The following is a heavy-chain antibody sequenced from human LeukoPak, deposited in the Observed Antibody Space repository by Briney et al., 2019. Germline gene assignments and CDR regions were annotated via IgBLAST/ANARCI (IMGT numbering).Heavy chain of an antibody. Sequence: SETLSLTCTVSRGSISGYSWSWIRQSPGGGLEGIGYIYYSGDTAYNPSLRSRVTLSVDTSKNQFSLQLRSVTTADTAVYYCVRGPYGASISKWFDPWGLGTQVIVSP. J-gene: IGHJ5*02. CDR1: RGSISGYS. CDR2: IYYSGDT. CDR3: VRGPYGASISKWFDP. V-gene: IGHV4-59*01. D-gene: IGHD4/OR15-4a*01.